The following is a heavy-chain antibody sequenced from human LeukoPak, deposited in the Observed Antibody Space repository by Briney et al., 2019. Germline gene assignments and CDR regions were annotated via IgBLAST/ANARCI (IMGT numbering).Heavy chain of an antibody. CDR3: ARVRPGYSSGEFDY. CDR2: IYYTGST. Sequence: SETLSLTCTVSGRSISSYYWSWIRQPPGKGLEWIGNIYYTGSTNYNPSLKSRVTISVDTSKNQFSLELSSVTAADTAVYYCARVRPGYSSGEFDYWGQGTLVTVSS. D-gene: IGHD6-19*01. V-gene: IGHV4-59*01. CDR1: GRSISSYY. J-gene: IGHJ4*02.